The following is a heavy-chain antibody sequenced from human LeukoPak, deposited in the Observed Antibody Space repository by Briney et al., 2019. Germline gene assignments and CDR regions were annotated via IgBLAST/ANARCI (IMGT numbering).Heavy chain of an antibody. D-gene: IGHD2/OR15-2a*01. J-gene: IGHJ4*02. CDR2: IYSGGST. CDR1: GLTLSSYS. V-gene: IGHV3-53*01. Sequence: PGGSLRLSCAASGLTLSSYSINWVRQAPGKGLEWVSVIYSGGSTYYADSVKGRFTISRDNSKNTLYLQMNSLRAEDTAVYYCASFYYFDYWGQGTLVTVSS. CDR3: ASFYYFDY.